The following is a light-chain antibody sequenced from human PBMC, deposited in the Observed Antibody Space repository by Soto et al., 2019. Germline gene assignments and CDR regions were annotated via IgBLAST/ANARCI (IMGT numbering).Light chain of an antibody. CDR3: QQYNKWPLT. Sequence: EIVMTQSPATLSVSPGERVTLSCRASQSVSSNLAWYQQRPGQAPRLLIYGASTWATGIPARFSGSGSGTELTLTINSLQSEDFAVYYCQQYNKWPLTFGGGTKVEIK. J-gene: IGKJ4*01. V-gene: IGKV3-15*01. CDR2: GAS. CDR1: QSVSSN.